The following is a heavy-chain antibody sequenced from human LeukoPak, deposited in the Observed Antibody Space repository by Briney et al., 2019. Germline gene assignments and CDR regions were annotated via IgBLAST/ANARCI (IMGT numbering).Heavy chain of an antibody. CDR3: ARGRPQVFNSGWSNKEGGIDH. Sequence: GGSLRLSCAASGFTFSKYEMNWVRQAPGKGLEWVASISSSGSMIYYGDSVQGRLSISRDNANNSLSLQMNSLRVDDTAVYYCARGRPQVFNSGWSNKEGGIDHWGQGTLVSVSS. CDR2: ISSSGSMI. V-gene: IGHV3-48*03. J-gene: IGHJ4*02. CDR1: GFTFSKYE. D-gene: IGHD6-19*01.